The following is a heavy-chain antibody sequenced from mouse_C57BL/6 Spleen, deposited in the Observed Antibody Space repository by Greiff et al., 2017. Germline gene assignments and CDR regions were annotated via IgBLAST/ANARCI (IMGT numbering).Heavy chain of an antibody. D-gene: IGHD1-1*01. CDR1: GYTFTSYW. CDR3: ARSNYYGSSYAMDY. J-gene: IGHJ4*01. CDR2: IDPSDSET. V-gene: IGHV1-52*01. Sequence: QVQLQQPGAELVRPGSSVKLSCKASGYTFTSYWMHWVKQRPIQGLEGIGNIDPSDSETHYNQKFKDKATLTVDKSSSTAYMQLSSLTSEDSAVYYCARSNYYGSSYAMDYWGQGTSVTVSS.